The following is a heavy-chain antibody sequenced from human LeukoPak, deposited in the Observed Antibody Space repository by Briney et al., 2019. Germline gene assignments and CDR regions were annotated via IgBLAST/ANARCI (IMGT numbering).Heavy chain of an antibody. J-gene: IGHJ4*02. CDR3: ARDGKEDYYDSSGYYLPFDY. V-gene: IGHV4-4*07. CDR1: GGSIGSYY. D-gene: IGHD3-22*01. CDR2: IYTSGST. Sequence: SETLSLTCTVSGGSIGSYYWSWIRQPAGKGLEWIGRIYTSGSTNCNPSLKSRVTMSVDTSKNQFSLKLSSVTAADTAVYYCARDGKEDYYDSSGYYLPFDYWGQGTLVTVSS.